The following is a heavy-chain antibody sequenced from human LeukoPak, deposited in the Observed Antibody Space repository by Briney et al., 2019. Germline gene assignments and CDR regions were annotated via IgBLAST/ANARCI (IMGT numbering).Heavy chain of an antibody. Sequence: SQTLSLTCTVSGGSISSGGYYWSWIRQHPGKGLEWIGYIYYSGSTYYNPSLKSRVTISVDTSKNQFSLKLSSVTAADTAVYYCARGVTTFLKLDYWGQGTLVTVSS. CDR2: IYYSGST. V-gene: IGHV4-31*03. CDR1: GGSISSGGYY. CDR3: ARGVTTFLKLDY. J-gene: IGHJ4*02. D-gene: IGHD2/OR15-2a*01.